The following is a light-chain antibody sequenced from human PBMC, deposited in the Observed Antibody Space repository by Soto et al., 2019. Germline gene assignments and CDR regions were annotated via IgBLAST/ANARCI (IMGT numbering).Light chain of an antibody. CDR2: GAS. Sequence: EIVLTQSPGTLSLSPGERATLSCRASQSVSSSYLAWYQQKPGQAPRLLIYGASSRAPGIPDRFSGSGSGTDFTLPISRLEPEDFAVYYFQQYGSSPLTFGGGTKVEIK. J-gene: IGKJ4*01. CDR3: QQYGSSPLT. V-gene: IGKV3-20*01. CDR1: QSVSSSY.